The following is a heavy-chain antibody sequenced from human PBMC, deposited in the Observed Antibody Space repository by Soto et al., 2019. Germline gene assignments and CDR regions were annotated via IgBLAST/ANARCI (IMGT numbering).Heavy chain of an antibody. D-gene: IGHD1-1*01. CDR2: ISGNGDGT. CDR1: GFIFSNFA. V-gene: IGHV3-64*01. J-gene: IGHJ5*02. CDR3: ARDTPTGTDR. Sequence: EVQLVESGGGLVQPGGSLRLSCAASGFIFSNFAMHWVRQAPGKGLEYVSSISGNGDGTYYANSVRGRFTISRDNFKSTLYFQMDRLRTEDMAVYYCARDTPTGTDRWGQGTLVNVSS.